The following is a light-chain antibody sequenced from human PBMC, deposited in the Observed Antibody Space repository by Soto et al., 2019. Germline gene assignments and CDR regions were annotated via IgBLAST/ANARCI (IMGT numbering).Light chain of an antibody. CDR2: EVS. Sequence: QSVLTQPPSASGSPGQSVTISCTGTSSDVGAYNYVSWYQQHPGKAPKLVIYEVSKRPSGVPDRFSGSKSCNTASLTVSGLQAEDEADYYCSSHAGSKRVFGTGTKLTVL. V-gene: IGLV2-8*01. J-gene: IGLJ1*01. CDR1: SSDVGAYNY. CDR3: SSHAGSKRV.